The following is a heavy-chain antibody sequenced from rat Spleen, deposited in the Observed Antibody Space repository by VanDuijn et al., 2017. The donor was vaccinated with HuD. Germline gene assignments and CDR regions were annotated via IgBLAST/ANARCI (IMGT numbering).Heavy chain of an antibody. V-gene: IGHV10-5*01. CDR3: ARHHYDGYYHGPVLGVMDA. CDR1: GFTFSNAA. Sequence: VQLVESGGGLVQPEESLKISCAASGFTFSNAAMYWVRQAPGKGLEWVARKRTKPNNYATYYADSVKGRFTISRDNAKSTLYLQMDSLRSEDTASYYCARHHYDGYYHGPVLGVMDAWGQGTSVTVSS. D-gene: IGHD1-12*03. CDR2: KRTKPNNYAT. J-gene: IGHJ4*01.